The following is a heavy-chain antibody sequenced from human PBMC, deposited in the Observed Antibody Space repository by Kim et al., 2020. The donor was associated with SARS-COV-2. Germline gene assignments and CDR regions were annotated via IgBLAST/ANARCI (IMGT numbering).Heavy chain of an antibody. V-gene: IGHV3-49*04. J-gene: IGHJ1*01. Sequence: GGSLRLSCTGSGFTFGDYALSWVRQAPGKGLEWVGFIRSKAYGGTTEYAASVKGRFTVSRDDSKSSVYLQMNSLKTEDTAVYYCVVLLTPTPRPILPQHWGQGTLVTVSS. CDR2: IRSKAYGGTT. CDR1: GFTFGDYA. D-gene: IGHD2-15*01. CDR3: VVLLTPTPRPILPQH.